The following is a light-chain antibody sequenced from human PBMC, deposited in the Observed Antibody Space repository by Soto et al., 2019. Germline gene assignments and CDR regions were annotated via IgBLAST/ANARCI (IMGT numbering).Light chain of an antibody. J-gene: IGKJ3*01. V-gene: IGKV1-9*01. CDR1: QAIANV. CDR3: QLLNSFPIP. CDR2: GAS. Sequence: IQLTQSPSSLSASVGDRVTISCRARQAIANVLAWYQQKTGKAPKLLIYGASTLQSGVPSRFSGSGSRIDFTLTISSLQPEDFATYYCQLLNSFPIPFGPGTQVDIK.